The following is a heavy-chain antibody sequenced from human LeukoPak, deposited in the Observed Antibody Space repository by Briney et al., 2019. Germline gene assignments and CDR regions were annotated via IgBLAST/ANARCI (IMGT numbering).Heavy chain of an antibody. CDR1: GFILSSYG. CDR3: AKDLSPNYDFWSGYAFDY. CDR2: IWYDGSNK. Sequence: GGSLRLSCAASGFILSSYGMHWVRQAPGKGLEWVAVIWYDGSNKYYADSEKGRFTISRDNSKNTLYLQMNSLRAEDTAVYYCAKDLSPNYDFWSGYAFDYWGQGTLVTVSS. J-gene: IGHJ4*02. D-gene: IGHD3-3*01. V-gene: IGHV3-33*06.